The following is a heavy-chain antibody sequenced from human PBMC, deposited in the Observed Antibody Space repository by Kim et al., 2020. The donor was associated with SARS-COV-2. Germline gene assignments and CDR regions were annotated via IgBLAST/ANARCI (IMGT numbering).Heavy chain of an antibody. Sequence: GGSLRLSCAASGCTFSSYAMSWVRQAPGKGLEWVSAISGSGGSTYYADSVKGRFTISRDNSKNTLYLQMNSLRAEDTAVYYCAKDPHYDFWSGYYFDYWGQGTLVTVSS. D-gene: IGHD3-3*01. CDR1: GCTFSSYA. CDR3: AKDPHYDFWSGYYFDY. J-gene: IGHJ4*02. CDR2: ISGSGGST. V-gene: IGHV3-23*01.